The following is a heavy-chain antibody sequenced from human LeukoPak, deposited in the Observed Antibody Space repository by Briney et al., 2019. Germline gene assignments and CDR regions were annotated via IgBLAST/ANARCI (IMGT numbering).Heavy chain of an antibody. CDR3: ARASGYYDSSGYYDY. D-gene: IGHD3-22*01. Sequence: PSETLSLTCAVYGGSFSGYYWSWIRQPPGKGLEWIGEINHSGSTNYNPSLKSRVTISVDTSKNQFSLELSSVTAADMAVYYCARASGYYDSSGYYDYWGQGTLVTVSS. J-gene: IGHJ4*02. V-gene: IGHV4-34*01. CDR1: GGSFSGYY. CDR2: INHSGST.